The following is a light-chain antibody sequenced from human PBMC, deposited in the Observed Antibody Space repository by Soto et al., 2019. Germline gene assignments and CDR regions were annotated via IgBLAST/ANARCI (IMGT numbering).Light chain of an antibody. CDR3: QQYYAPPYS. CDR2: WAS. V-gene: IGKV4-1*01. CDR1: QSILNSSNNKNH. J-gene: IGKJ2*03. Sequence: DIVMTQSPDSLAVSLGERATISCKSSQSILNSSNNKNHLAWYQQKSGQPPKLLIYWASTRESGVPDRFSGSGSGTDFTLTISSLQAEDVAAVYCCQQYYAPPYSFGQGTKLEI.